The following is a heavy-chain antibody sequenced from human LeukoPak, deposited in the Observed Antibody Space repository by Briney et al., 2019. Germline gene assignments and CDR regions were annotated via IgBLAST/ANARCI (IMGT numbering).Heavy chain of an antibody. Sequence: PGRSLRLSCVASGFTFSSYWMSWVRPAPGKGLEWVGNIKKDGREKYYVESVKGRFTISRDNAKKSLYLQMKSLRAEDTAVYYCARHLSGITGYTYGRGIDYWGQGTLVSVSS. J-gene: IGHJ4*02. CDR3: ARHLSGITGYTYGRGIDY. V-gene: IGHV3-7*03. D-gene: IGHD5-18*01. CDR2: IKKDGREK. CDR1: GFTFSSYW.